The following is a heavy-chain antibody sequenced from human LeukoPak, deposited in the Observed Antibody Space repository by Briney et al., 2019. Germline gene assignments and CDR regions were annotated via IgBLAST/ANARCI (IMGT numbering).Heavy chain of an antibody. CDR2: IYENGGTT. CDR3: AKDFRIGYSAHFDY. J-gene: IGHJ4*02. Sequence: GGSLRLSCAASGFSFSSYGMHWVRQAPEKGLEFVSGIYENGGTTYYADSVKGRFSISRDNSKNTLYLQMDSLRGEDTAVYYCAKDFRIGYSAHFDYWGQGALVTVSS. CDR1: GFSFSSYG. V-gene: IGHV3-23*01. D-gene: IGHD2-21*01.